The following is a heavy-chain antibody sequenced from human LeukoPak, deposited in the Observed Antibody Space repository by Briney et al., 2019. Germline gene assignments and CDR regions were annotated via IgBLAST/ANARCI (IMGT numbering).Heavy chain of an antibody. J-gene: IGHJ6*03. Sequence: PSETLYLTCTVPGGSISSSSYYWGWIRQPPGKGLEWIGSIYYSGSTYYNPSLKSRVTISVDTSKNQFSLKLSSVTAADTAVYYCARGYARYYYYMDVWGKGTTVTVSS. CDR2: IYYSGST. CDR1: GGSISSSSYY. D-gene: IGHD3-16*01. CDR3: ARGYARYYYYMDV. V-gene: IGHV4-39*07.